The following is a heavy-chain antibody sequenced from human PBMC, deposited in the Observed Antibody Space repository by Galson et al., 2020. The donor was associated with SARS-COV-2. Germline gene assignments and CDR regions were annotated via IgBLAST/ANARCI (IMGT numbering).Heavy chain of an antibody. Sequence: VGSLRLSCAASGFTFSSYWMHWVRQAPGKGLVWVSRINSDGSSTSYADSVKGRFTISRDNAKNTLYLQMNSLRAEDTAVYYCARDEAGYYGSGTPLHWGQGTLVTVSS. CDR1: GFTFSSYW. CDR3: ARDEAGYYGSGTPLH. V-gene: IGHV3-74*01. D-gene: IGHD3-10*01. CDR2: INSDGSST. J-gene: IGHJ4*02.